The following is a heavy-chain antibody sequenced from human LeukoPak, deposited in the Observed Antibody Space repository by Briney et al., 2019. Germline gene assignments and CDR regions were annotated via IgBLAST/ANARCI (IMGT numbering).Heavy chain of an antibody. V-gene: IGHV3-30*18. CDR3: AKDTPYGDEGY. Sequence: GGSLRLSCAASGFTFSSYGMHWVRQAPGKGLEWVAVISYDGSNKYYADSVKGRFTISRDNSKNTLYLQMNSLRAEDTAVYYCAKDTPYGDEGYWGQGTLVTVSS. CDR1: GFTFSSYG. J-gene: IGHJ4*02. D-gene: IGHD4-17*01. CDR2: ISYDGSNK.